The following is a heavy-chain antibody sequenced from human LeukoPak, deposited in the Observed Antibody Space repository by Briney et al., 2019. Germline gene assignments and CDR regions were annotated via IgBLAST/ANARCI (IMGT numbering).Heavy chain of an antibody. V-gene: IGHV4-59*01. Sequence: SETLSLTCTVSGGSISSYYWGWIRQPPGKGLEWIGYIYYSGSTNYNPSLKSRVTISVDTSKNQFSLKLSSMTAADTAVYYCARDRVGALDYWGQGTLVTVSS. CDR2: IYYSGST. J-gene: IGHJ4*02. CDR3: ARDRVGALDY. CDR1: GGSISSYY. D-gene: IGHD3-10*01.